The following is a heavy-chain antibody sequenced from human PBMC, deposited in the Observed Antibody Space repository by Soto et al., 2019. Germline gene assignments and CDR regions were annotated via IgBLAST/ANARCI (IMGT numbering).Heavy chain of an antibody. CDR1: GGTFSSYA. Sequence: ASVKVSCKASGGTFSSYAISWVRQAPGQGLEWMGGIIPIFGIANYAQKFQGRVTITADKSTSTAYMELSSPRSEDTAVYYCARDRTTGTTYLDYYYYMDVWGKGTTVTVSS. CDR2: IIPIFGIA. CDR3: ARDRTTGTTYLDYYYYMDV. J-gene: IGHJ6*03. D-gene: IGHD1-1*01. V-gene: IGHV1-69*10.